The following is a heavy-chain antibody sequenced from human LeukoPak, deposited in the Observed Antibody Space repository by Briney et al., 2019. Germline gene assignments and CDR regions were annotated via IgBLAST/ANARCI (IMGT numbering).Heavy chain of an antibody. D-gene: IGHD3-22*01. CDR2: INHRGST. Sequence: NPSETLSLTCAVYGGSFSGYYWTWIRQPPGKGLEWIGEINHRGSTNYNPSLKSRVTISVDTSKNQFSLKLSSVTAADTAVYYCASDDTYYYDSSGYPSNWFDPWGQGTLVTVSS. CDR1: GGSFSGYY. J-gene: IGHJ5*02. CDR3: ASDDTYYYDSSGYPSNWFDP. V-gene: IGHV4-34*01.